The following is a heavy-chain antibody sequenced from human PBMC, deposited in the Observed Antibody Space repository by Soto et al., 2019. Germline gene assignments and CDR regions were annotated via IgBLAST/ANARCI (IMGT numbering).Heavy chain of an antibody. V-gene: IGHV3-30*03. CDR2: ISYDGSNK. Sequence: GGSLRLSCAASGFTFSSYGMHWVRQAPGKGLEWVAVISYDGSNKYYADSVKGRFTISRDNSKNTLYLQMNSLRAEDTAVYYCEAKLFLEWSHDAFDIWGQGTMVTVSS. D-gene: IGHD3-3*01. CDR1: GFTFSSYG. CDR3: EAKLFLEWSHDAFDI. J-gene: IGHJ3*02.